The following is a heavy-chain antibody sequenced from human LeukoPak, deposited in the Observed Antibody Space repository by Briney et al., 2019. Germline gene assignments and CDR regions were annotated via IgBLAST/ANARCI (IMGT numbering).Heavy chain of an antibody. D-gene: IGHD6-13*01. Sequence: SQTLPLTCTVSCVSISCGDYYWSGTRQPPGEGLEGIGDIYSSGSTYYNPSLQSRVTISVDTSKNQFSLKLSCVTAADTAVYYCAREVIAAADYYFDYWGEGTLVTVSS. CDR2: IYSSGST. J-gene: IGHJ4*02. V-gene: IGHV4-30-4*01. CDR3: AREVIAAADYYFDY. CDR1: CVSISCGDYY.